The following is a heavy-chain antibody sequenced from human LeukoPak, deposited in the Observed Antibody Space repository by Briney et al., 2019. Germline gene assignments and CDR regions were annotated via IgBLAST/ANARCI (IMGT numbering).Heavy chain of an antibody. CDR3: ASRSYLPPADLFSYFY. J-gene: IGHJ4*02. CDR2: IIPIFGTA. Sequence: SVKVSCKASGYTFTSYGISWVRQAPGQGLEWMGGIIPIFGTANYAQKFQGRVTITADESTSTAYMELSSLRSEDTAVYYCASRSYLPPADLFSYFYWGQGTLVTVSS. D-gene: IGHD3-10*01. V-gene: IGHV1-69*13. CDR1: GYTFTSYG.